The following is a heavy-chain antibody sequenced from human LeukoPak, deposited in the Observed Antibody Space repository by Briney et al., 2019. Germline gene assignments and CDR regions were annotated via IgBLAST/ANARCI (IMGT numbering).Heavy chain of an antibody. CDR3: ARARGVKQWLVRGAAFDI. CDR1: GGSISSSSYY. D-gene: IGHD6-19*01. Sequence: SETLSLTCTVSGGSISSSSYYWGWIRQPPGKGLEWIGNIYYSGSTYYNPSLKSRVTISVDTSKNQFSLKLSSVTAADTAVYYCARARGVKQWLVRGAAFDIWGQGTMVTVSS. J-gene: IGHJ3*02. V-gene: IGHV4-39*07. CDR2: IYYSGST.